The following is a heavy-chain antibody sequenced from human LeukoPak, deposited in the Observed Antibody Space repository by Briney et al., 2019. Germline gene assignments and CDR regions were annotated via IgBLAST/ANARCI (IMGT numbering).Heavy chain of an antibody. CDR3: ARESYSSSSDAFDI. CDR1: GFTFSSYA. CDR2: ISYDGSNK. V-gene: IGHV3-30-3*01. Sequence: GGSLRLSCAASGFTFSSYAMHWVRQAPGKGLEWVAVISYDGSNKYYADSVKGRFTISRDNSKNTLYLQMNSLRAEDTAVYYCARESYSSSSDAFDIWGQGTMVTVSS. D-gene: IGHD6-13*01. J-gene: IGHJ3*02.